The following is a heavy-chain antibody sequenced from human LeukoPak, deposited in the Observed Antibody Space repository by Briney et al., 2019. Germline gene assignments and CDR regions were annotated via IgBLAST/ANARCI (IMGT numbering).Heavy chain of an antibody. CDR3: AKKGRSSGAYYYDSSGYYHDY. CDR2: ISGSGGST. CDR1: GFTFSSYA. V-gene: IGHV3-23*01. Sequence: GGSLRLSCAASGFTFSSYAMSWVRQAPGKGLEWVSAISGSGGSTYYEDSVKGRFTISRDNSKNTLYLQMNSLRAEDTAVYYCAKKGRSSGAYYYDSSGYYHDYWGQGTLVTVSS. D-gene: IGHD3-22*01. J-gene: IGHJ4*02.